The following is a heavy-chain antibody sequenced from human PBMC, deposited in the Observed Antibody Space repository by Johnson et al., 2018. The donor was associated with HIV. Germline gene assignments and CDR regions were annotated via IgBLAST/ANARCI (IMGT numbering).Heavy chain of an antibody. CDR2: IGTAGDT. CDR1: GFTFSSYG. V-gene: IGHV3-13*01. Sequence: VQLVESGGGVERPGGSLRLSCAGSGFTFSSYGMHWVRQAPGKGLEWVSAIGTAGDTYYPGSVKGRFTISRENAKNSLYLQMNSLRAGDTAVYYCARAYSGSYINDAFDIWGQGTMVTVSS. D-gene: IGHD1-26*01. CDR3: ARAYSGSYINDAFDI. J-gene: IGHJ3*02.